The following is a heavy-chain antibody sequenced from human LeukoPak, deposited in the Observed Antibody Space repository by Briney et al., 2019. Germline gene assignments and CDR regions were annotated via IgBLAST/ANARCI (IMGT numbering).Heavy chain of an antibody. CDR1: GFTFSSYW. CDR3: AREESSGWYNYYYGMDV. CDR2: ISYDGNNK. D-gene: IGHD6-19*01. J-gene: IGHJ6*02. Sequence: GGSLRLSCTASGFTFSSYWMTWVRQAPGKGLEWVAVISYDGNNKYYADSVKGRFTISRDNSKNTLFLQMYSLRAEDTAVYYCAREESSGWYNYYYGMDVWGQGTTVTVSS. V-gene: IGHV3-30*03.